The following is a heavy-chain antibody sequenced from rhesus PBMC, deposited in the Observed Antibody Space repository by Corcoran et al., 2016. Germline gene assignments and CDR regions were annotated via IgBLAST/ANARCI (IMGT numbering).Heavy chain of an antibody. CDR2: IRSGGST. CDR1: GGSISSNY. Sequence: QLQLQESGPGLVKPSETLSVTCAVSGGSISSNYWSWIRQPPGKGLEWIWRIRSGGSTNYNPSLKSRVTISIDTSKNQFSLKLSSVTAADTAVYYCASSPSGSWDYFDHWGQGVLVTVSS. D-gene: IGHD6-25*01. J-gene: IGHJ4*01. V-gene: IGHV4-160*01. CDR3: ASSPSGSWDYFDH.